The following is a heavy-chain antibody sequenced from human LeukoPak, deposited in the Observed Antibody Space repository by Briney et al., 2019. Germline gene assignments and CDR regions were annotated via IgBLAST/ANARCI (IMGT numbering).Heavy chain of an antibody. CDR1: GFTFSSYA. D-gene: IGHD3-22*01. V-gene: IGHV3-23*01. Sequence: PGGSLRLSCAASGFTFSSYAMSWVRQAPGKGLEWVSAISGSGGSTYYADSVKGRFTISRDKSKNTLYLQMNSLRAEDTAVYYCAKDRVVITPAEYFQHWGQGTLVTVSS. CDR3: AKDRVVITPAEYFQH. J-gene: IGHJ1*01. CDR2: ISGSGGST.